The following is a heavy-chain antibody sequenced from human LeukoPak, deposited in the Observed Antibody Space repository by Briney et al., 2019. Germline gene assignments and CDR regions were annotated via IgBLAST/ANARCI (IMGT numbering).Heavy chain of an antibody. D-gene: IGHD5-12*01. CDR3: TTVSRYIDYYYYYGMDV. CDR2: IKSKTDGGTT. CDR1: GFTFSNAW. Sequence: GGSLRLSCAASGFTFSNAWMSRVRQAPGKGLEWVGRIKSKTDGGTTDYAAPVKGRFTISRDDSKNTLYLQMNSLKTEDTAVYYCTTVSRYIDYYYYYGMDVWGKGTTVTVSS. V-gene: IGHV3-15*01. J-gene: IGHJ6*04.